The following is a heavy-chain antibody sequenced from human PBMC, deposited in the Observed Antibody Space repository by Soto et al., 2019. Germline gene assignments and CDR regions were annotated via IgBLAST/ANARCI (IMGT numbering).Heavy chain of an antibody. D-gene: IGHD5-12*01. V-gene: IGHV3-23*01. CDR1: GFTFSSYA. Sequence: GGSLRLSCAASGFTFSSYAMSWVRQAPGKGLEWVSAISGSGGSTYYADSVKGRFTISRDNSKNTLYLQMNSLRAEDTAVYYCAKAPENRWLQFWGIAFDIWGQGTMVT. CDR3: AKAPENRWLQFWGIAFDI. CDR2: ISGSGGST. J-gene: IGHJ3*02.